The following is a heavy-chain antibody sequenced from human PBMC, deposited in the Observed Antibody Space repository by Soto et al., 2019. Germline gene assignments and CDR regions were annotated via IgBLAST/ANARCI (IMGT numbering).Heavy chain of an antibody. CDR3: TKCTYGNFVY. CDR2: IYWDGDK. D-gene: IGHD2-8*01. J-gene: IGHJ3*01. CDR1: GFSLSTSGQG. Sequence: SGPKLVNPTQTLTLTCTFSGFSLSTSGQGAGWIRHHPGKDLEWLGLIYWDGDKRYSPSLKSRLTITKDTSKNQVVLTMTNMDSLETATYYCTKCTYGNFVYWGQGTRVNVS. V-gene: IGHV2-5*02.